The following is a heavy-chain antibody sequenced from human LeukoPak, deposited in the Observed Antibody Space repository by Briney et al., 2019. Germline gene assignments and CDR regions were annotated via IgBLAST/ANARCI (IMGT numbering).Heavy chain of an antibody. Sequence: SETLSLTCTVSGGSISSYYWNWIRQPPGKGLEWIGYIYYSGSTYYNPSLKSRVTISVDTSKNQFSLKLSSVTAADTAVYYCARERDYGDYEGHFDYWGQGTLVTVSS. D-gene: IGHD4-17*01. J-gene: IGHJ4*02. CDR3: ARERDYGDYEGHFDY. CDR1: GGSISSYY. CDR2: IYYSGST. V-gene: IGHV4-59*12.